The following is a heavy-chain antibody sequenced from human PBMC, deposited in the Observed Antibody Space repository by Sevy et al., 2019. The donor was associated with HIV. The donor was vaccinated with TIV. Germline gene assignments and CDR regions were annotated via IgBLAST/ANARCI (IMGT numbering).Heavy chain of an antibody. J-gene: IGHJ4*02. CDR3: ARDLDVLVGTTDY. Sequence: ASVKVSCKASGYTFTGYYMHWVRQAPGQGLEWMGWINPNSGGTNYAQKFQGRVTMTRDTSINTAYMELSRLRSDDTAVYYCARDLDVLVGTTDYWGQGTLVTVSS. CDR1: GYTFTGYY. CDR2: INPNSGGT. V-gene: IGHV1-2*02. D-gene: IGHD2-15*01.